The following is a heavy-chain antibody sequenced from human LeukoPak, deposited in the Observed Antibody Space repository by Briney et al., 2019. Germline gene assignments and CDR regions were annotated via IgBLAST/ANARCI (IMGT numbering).Heavy chain of an antibody. CDR1: GFTFSSYW. CDR3: ARGFYSGSYLFDY. D-gene: IGHD1-26*01. CDR2: INSDGSST. V-gene: IGHV3-74*01. Sequence: GGSLRLSCAASGFTFSSYWMHWVRQAPGKGLVWVSRINSDGSSTSYADSVKGRFTISRDNAKNTLYLQMNSLRAEDTAVYYCARGFYSGSYLFDYWGQGTLVTVSS. J-gene: IGHJ4*02.